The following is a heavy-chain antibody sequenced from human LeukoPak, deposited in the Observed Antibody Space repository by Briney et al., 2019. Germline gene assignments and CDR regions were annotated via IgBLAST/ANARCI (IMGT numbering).Heavy chain of an antibody. J-gene: IGHJ4*02. Sequence: SETLSLTCTVSGYSISSDYNWGWIRQPPGKGLEWVGSIYHTGTTYYNPSLKSRVTISVDTSKNQFSLKLSSVTATDTAVYYCAPSGGGGNSGFPFDYWGQGTLVTVSS. CDR1: GYSISSDYN. CDR2: IYHTGTT. CDR3: APSGGGGNSGFPFDY. V-gene: IGHV4-38-2*02. D-gene: IGHD4-23*01.